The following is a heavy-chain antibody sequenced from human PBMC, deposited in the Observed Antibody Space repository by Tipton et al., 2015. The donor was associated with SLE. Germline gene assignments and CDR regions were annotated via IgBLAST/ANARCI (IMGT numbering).Heavy chain of an antibody. J-gene: IGHJ4*02. CDR3: AKDKEMATITTYFFDS. V-gene: IGHV3-21*04. D-gene: IGHD5-24*01. CDR2: ISSSSNFI. CDR1: GFTFSHYR. Sequence: SLRLSCAASGFTFSHYRLAWVRQAPGKGLEWISSISSSSNFIYYADSLKGRFTISRDNAKNSLYLQMNSLRGEDTALYFCAKDKEMATITTYFFDSWGQGTLVMVSS.